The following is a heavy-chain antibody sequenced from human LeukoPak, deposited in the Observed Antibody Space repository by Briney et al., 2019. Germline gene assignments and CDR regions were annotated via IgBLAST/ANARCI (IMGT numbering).Heavy chain of an antibody. CDR2: ISYDGSER. V-gene: IGHV3-30*03. J-gene: IGHJ4*02. CDR1: GFTFSSYG. D-gene: IGHD5-12*01. Sequence: PGGSLRLSCAASGFTFSSYGMHWVRQAPGKGLEWVTVISYDGSERYYADFVKGRFTISRDNSRNTLYLQMNSLRVEDTAVYYCARDLFGGHGTDYWGQGTLVTVSS. CDR3: ARDLFGGHGTDY.